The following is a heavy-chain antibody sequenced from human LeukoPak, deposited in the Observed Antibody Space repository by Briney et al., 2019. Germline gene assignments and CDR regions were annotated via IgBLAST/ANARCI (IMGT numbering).Heavy chain of an antibody. CDR2: ITWNSGDI. CDR3: AKLTVPSSPDLSY. V-gene: IGHV3-9*01. Sequence: TGRSLRLSCAASGFTFEDYAMHSVRQAPGKGLEWVSGITWNSGDIGYADSVKGRFTISRDNSKNSLYLQRNSLRPEDTALYYCAKLTVPSSPDLSYWGHGTQVTVSS. D-gene: IGHD4-17*01. CDR1: GFTFEDYA. J-gene: IGHJ4*01.